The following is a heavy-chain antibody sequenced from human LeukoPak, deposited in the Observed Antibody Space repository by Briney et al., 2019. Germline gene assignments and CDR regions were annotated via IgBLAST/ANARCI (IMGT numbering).Heavy chain of an antibody. V-gene: IGHV3-30*18. CDR3: AKDLVRGVTLIYYGMDV. D-gene: IGHD3-10*01. CDR2: ISYDGSTT. J-gene: IGHJ6*02. Sequence: GSSLRPSCAASGFTFSSYGMHWVRQAPGKGLEWVAVISYDGSTTYYADSVKGRFTISRDNSKNTLYLQMNSLRAEDTAVYYCAKDLVRGVTLIYYGMDVWGQGTTVTVSS. CDR1: GFTFSSYG.